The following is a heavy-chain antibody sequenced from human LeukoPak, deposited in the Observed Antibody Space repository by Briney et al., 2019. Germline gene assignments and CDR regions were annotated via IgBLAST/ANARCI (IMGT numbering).Heavy chain of an antibody. CDR1: GFTFSSYG. J-gene: IGHJ4*02. Sequence: GGSLRLSCAASGFTFSSYGMHWVRQAPGKGLEWVAVIWYDGSNKYYADSVKGRFTISRDNSKNTLYLQMNSLRAEDTAVYYCARGGVRVAVAGLDYFDYWGQGTLVTVSS. CDR2: IWYDGSNK. V-gene: IGHV3-33*01. D-gene: IGHD6-19*01. CDR3: ARGGVRVAVAGLDYFDY.